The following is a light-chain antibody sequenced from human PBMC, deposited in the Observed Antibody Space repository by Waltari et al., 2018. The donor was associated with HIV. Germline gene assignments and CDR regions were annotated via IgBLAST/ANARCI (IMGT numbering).Light chain of an antibody. J-gene: IGLJ3*02. CDR2: DVN. CDR3: SSYTNDNTPWL. CDR1: NSDIGGYNY. Sequence: QSALTQPASVSGSPGQSITISCTGTNSDIGGYNYVSWYQQHPGKAPKLLIYDVNNRPSGVSDRFSGSKSGHTASLSISGLQAEDEGDYYCSSYTNDNTPWLFGGGTRLTVL. V-gene: IGLV2-14*03.